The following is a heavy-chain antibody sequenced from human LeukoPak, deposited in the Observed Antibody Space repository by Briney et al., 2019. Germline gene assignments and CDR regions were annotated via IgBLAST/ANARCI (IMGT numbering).Heavy chain of an antibody. CDR3: TRDSYDFDSNGSVDI. D-gene: IGHD3-22*01. Sequence: GGSLRLSCAVSGLTVNRNYMSWVRQAPGQGLEWVSVIYDNGYTYYADSVKGQFTISRDDAKSTLYLQMNSLRVEDTAVYYCTRDSYDFDSNGSVDIWGQGTMVTVSS. CDR1: GLTVNRNY. CDR2: IYDNGYT. J-gene: IGHJ3*02. V-gene: IGHV3-53*01.